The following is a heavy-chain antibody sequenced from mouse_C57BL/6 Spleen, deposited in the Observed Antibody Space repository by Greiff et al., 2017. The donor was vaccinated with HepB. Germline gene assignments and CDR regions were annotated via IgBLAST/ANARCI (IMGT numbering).Heavy chain of an antibody. CDR1: GYTFTDYY. J-gene: IGHJ3*01. D-gene: IGHD2-1*01. CDR3: ARHYYGNY. V-gene: IGHV1-26*01. CDR2: INPNNGGT. Sequence: EVQLQQSGPELVKPGASVKISCKASGYTFTDYYMNWVKQSHGKSLEWIGDINPNNGGTSYNQKFKGKATLTVDKSSSTAYMELRSLTSEDSAVYYCARHYYGNYWGQGTLVTVSA.